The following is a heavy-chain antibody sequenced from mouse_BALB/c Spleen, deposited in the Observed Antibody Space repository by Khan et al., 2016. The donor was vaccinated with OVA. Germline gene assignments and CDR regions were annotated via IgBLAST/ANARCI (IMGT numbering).Heavy chain of an antibody. D-gene: IGHD2-3*01. CDR2: IWSDGST. CDR3: ASGFDGYSALYAMDY. Sequence: VQLQESGPGLVAPSQSLSITCTVSGFSLTSYGVHWVRQPPGKGLEWLVVIWSDGSTNYNSVLKSRLSISKDNSKSQVFLKMNSLQTDDTAIYFCASGFDGYSALYAMDYWGQGTSVTVSS. V-gene: IGHV2-6*02. CDR1: GFSLTSYG. J-gene: IGHJ4*01.